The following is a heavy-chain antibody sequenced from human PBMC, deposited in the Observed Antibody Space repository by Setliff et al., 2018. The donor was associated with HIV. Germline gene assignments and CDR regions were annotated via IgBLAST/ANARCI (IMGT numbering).Heavy chain of an antibody. CDR3: ARAEGDAYNSLPYFDS. D-gene: IGHD1-1*01. Sequence: SETLSLTCTVSGGSISSGSFYWTWIRQPPGKGLEWIGFVYSTGSINYSPSFRGRLTISLETSENQFSLHLTSVTAADTAVYSCARAEGDAYNSLPYFDSWGPGALVTVSS. CDR2: VYSTGSI. V-gene: IGHV4-61*01. J-gene: IGHJ4*01. CDR1: GGSISSGSFY.